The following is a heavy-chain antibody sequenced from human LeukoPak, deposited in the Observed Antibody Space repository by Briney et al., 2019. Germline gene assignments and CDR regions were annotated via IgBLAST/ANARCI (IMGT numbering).Heavy chain of an antibody. V-gene: IGHV4-38-2*02. CDR3: ARATYYYDSSGYWTLEFDFDI. CDR2: IYHSGST. CDR1: GYSISSGYY. D-gene: IGHD3-22*01. Sequence: SETLSLTCTVSGYSISSGYYWGWIRQPPGKGLEWIGSIYHSGSTYYNPSLKSRVTISVDTSKNQFSLNLSSVTAADTVVFYCARATYYYDSSGYWTLEFDFDIWGQGTMVTVSS. J-gene: IGHJ3*02.